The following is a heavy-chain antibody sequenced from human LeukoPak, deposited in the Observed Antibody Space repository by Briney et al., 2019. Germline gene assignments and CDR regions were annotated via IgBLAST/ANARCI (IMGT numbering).Heavy chain of an antibody. CDR2: ISGSGGIT. Sequence: GGSLRLSCAASGFTFSSYAMSWVRQAPGKGLEWVSVISGSGGITHYADSVKGRFTISRDNSKNTLYLQMNSPRAEDTAVYYCAREGSLRSFDYWGQGTLVTVSS. CDR3: AREGSLRSFDY. J-gene: IGHJ4*02. V-gene: IGHV3-23*01. CDR1: GFTFSSYA. D-gene: IGHD3-10*01.